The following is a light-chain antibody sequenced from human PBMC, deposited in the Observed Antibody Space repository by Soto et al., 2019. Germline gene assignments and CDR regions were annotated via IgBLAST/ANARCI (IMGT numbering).Light chain of an antibody. J-gene: IGKJ2*01. V-gene: IGKV1-39*01. Sequence: DIQMTQSPSSLSPSVGDRVTITCRAGQSISFYLNWYQQKTGKAPKLLIYGASSLQSGDPSRFSGSGSVTDFTITISSLQPEDFATYYCQQSYSTPHTFGQGTKLEIK. CDR1: QSISFY. CDR3: QQSYSTPHT. CDR2: GAS.